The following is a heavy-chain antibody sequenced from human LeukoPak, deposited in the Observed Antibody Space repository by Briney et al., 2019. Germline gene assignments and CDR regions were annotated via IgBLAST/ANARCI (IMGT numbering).Heavy chain of an antibody. Sequence: GESLKISCKGSGYSFTSYWIGWVRQMPGKGLEWMGIIYPGDSDTRYSPSFQGQVTISADKSISTAYLQWSSLKASDTAMHYCARPEFRGYSYGYAFDIWGQGTMVTVSS. J-gene: IGHJ3*02. CDR3: ARPEFRGYSYGYAFDI. V-gene: IGHV5-51*01. CDR1: GYSFTSYW. CDR2: IYPGDSDT. D-gene: IGHD5-18*01.